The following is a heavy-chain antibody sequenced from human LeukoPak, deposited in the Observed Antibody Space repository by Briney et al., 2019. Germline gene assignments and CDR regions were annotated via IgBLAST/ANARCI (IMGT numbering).Heavy chain of an antibody. CDR1: GYIFISYG. CDR2: ISAYNGNT. CDR3: ARVGGINIIRGAQFDY. D-gene: IGHD3-10*01. J-gene: IGHJ4*02. V-gene: IGHV1-18*01. Sequence: ASVKVSCKASGYIFISYGISWVRQAPGQGLEWIGWISAYNGNTNYAQNLKGRVTMTTDTSTNIAHMELTSLRSDDTAVYYCARVGGINIIRGAQFDYWGQGSLVIVSS.